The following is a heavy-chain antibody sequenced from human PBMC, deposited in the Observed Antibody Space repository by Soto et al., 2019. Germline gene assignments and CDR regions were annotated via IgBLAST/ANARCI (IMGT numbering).Heavy chain of an antibody. CDR3: AKESYSSSSYYYGMDV. V-gene: IGHV3-30*18. Sequence: QVQLVESGGGVVQPGRSLRLSCAASGFTFSSYGMHWVRQAPGEGLEWVAVMSYDGTNKYYADSVKGRFTISRDNSKNTLSLQMNSLRGEDTAVYYCAKESYSSSSYYYGMDVWGQGTTVTVSS. CDR1: GFTFSSYG. D-gene: IGHD6-6*01. CDR2: MSYDGTNK. J-gene: IGHJ6*02.